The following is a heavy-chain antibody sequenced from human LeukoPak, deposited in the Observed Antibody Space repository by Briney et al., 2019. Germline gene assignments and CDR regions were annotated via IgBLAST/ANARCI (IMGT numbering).Heavy chain of an antibody. CDR1: GYSISSGYY. Sequence: PSETLSLTCTVSGYSISSGYYWGWIRQPPGKGLEWIGSIYHSGSTYYNPSLKSRVTISVDTSKNQFSLKLNSVTAADTAVYYCARERTSCYVYWGQGTLVTVSS. CDR3: ARERTSCYVY. J-gene: IGHJ4*02. D-gene: IGHD2-2*01. CDR2: IYHSGST. V-gene: IGHV4-38-2*02.